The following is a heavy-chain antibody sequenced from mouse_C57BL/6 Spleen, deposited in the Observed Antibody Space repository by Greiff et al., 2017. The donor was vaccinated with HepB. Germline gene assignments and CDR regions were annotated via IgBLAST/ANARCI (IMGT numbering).Heavy chain of an antibody. V-gene: IGHV1-64*01. CDR1: GYTFTSYW. CDR3: AREGSTMITTGAMDY. CDR2: IHPNSGST. D-gene: IGHD2-4*01. J-gene: IGHJ4*01. Sequence: QVQLQQPGAEPVKPGASVKLSCKASGYTFTSYWMHWVKQRPGQGLEWIGMIHPNSGSTNYNEKFKSKATLTVDKSSSTAYMQLSSLTSEDSAVYYCAREGSTMITTGAMDYWGQGTSVTVSS.